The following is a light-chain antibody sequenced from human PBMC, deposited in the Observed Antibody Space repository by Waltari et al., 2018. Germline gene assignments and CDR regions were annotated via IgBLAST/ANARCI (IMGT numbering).Light chain of an antibody. CDR3: CSYGGSSSFVI. CDR2: EVA. Sequence: QSALTQPASVSGSPGQSITISCTGTSTDLGGYNHVSWYQQHPNTAPKLMIFEVARRSSGLSSRFSGSKSGNTASLTISGLQAEDEADYYCCSYGGSSSFVIFGGGTKLTVL. CDR1: STDLGGYNH. J-gene: IGLJ2*01. V-gene: IGLV2-23*02.